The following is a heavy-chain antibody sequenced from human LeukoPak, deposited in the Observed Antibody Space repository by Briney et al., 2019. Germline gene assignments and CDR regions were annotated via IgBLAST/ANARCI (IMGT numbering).Heavy chain of an antibody. Sequence: PGGSLRLSCAASGFTLSSYSMNWVRQAPGKGLEWVSYISSSSSTIYYADSVKGRFTISRDNAKNSLYLQMNSLRAEDTAVYYCARDTVTTALGYWGQGTLVTVSS. CDR3: ARDTVTTALGY. CDR1: GFTLSSYS. J-gene: IGHJ4*02. CDR2: ISSSSSTI. V-gene: IGHV3-48*01. D-gene: IGHD4-17*01.